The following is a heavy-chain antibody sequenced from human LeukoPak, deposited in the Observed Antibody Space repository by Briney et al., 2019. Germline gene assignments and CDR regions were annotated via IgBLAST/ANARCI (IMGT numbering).Heavy chain of an antibody. CDR1: GGSISSSSYY. Sequence: NPSETLSLTCTVSGGSISSSSYYWGWIRQPPGKGLEWIGSIYYSGSTYYNPSLKSRVTISVDTSKNQFSLKLSSVTAADTAVYYCKVMVQGSRPDYWGQGTLVTVSS. D-gene: IGHD3-10*01. CDR2: IYYSGST. CDR3: KVMVQGSRPDY. J-gene: IGHJ4*02. V-gene: IGHV4-39*01.